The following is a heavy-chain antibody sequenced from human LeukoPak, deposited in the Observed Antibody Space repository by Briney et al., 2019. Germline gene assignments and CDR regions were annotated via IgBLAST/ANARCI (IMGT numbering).Heavy chain of an antibody. D-gene: IGHD6-13*01. CDR2: ISGSGGST. J-gene: IGHJ4*02. V-gene: IGHV3-23*01. CDR1: GFTFSSYA. Sequence: GGSLRLSCAASGFTFSSYATSWVRQAPGKGLEWVSAISGSGGSTYYADSVKGRFTISRDNSKNTLYLQMNSLRAEDTAVYYCASQVRQSSSWYEDYWGQGTLVTVSS. CDR3: ASQVRQSSSWYEDY.